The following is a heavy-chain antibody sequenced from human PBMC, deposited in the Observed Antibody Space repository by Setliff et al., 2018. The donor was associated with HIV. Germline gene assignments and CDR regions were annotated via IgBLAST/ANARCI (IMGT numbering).Heavy chain of an antibody. CDR1: GGSFSGYY. CDR2: INHSGST. Sequence: SETLSLTCAVYGGSFSGYYWSWIRQPPGKGLEWIGEINHSGSTNYNPSLKSRVTISVETSKNQFSLKLSSVTAADTAVYYCARVLPYCTNGVCYWYYFDYWGQGTLVTVSS. CDR3: ARVLPYCTNGVCYWYYFDY. D-gene: IGHD2-8*01. J-gene: IGHJ4*02. V-gene: IGHV4-34*01.